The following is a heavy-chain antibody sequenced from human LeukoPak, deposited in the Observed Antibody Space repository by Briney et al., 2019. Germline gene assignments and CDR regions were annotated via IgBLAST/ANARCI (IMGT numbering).Heavy chain of an antibody. CDR2: MNPNSGNT. V-gene: IGHV1-8*03. CDR3: ARASYNWNRVDY. D-gene: IGHD1/OR15-1a*01. J-gene: IGHJ4*02. Sequence: ASVKVSCEASGYTFTSYDINWVRQATGQGLEWMGWMNPNSGNTGYAQKFQGRVTITRNTSISTAYMELSSLRSEDTAVYYCARASYNWNRVDYWGQGTLVTVSS. CDR1: GYTFTSYD.